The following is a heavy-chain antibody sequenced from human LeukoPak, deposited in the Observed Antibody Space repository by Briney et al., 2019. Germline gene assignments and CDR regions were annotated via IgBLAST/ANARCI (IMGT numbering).Heavy chain of an antibody. Sequence: ASVKVSCKASGYTSTSYGISWVRQAPGQGLEWMGWISAYNGNTNYAQKLQGRVTMTTDTSTSTAYMELRSLRSDDTAVYYCAKGESPYYYDSSGYSDYFDYWGQGTLVTVSS. CDR2: ISAYNGNT. CDR1: GYTSTSYG. J-gene: IGHJ4*02. V-gene: IGHV1-18*04. D-gene: IGHD3-22*01. CDR3: AKGESPYYYDSSGYSDYFDY.